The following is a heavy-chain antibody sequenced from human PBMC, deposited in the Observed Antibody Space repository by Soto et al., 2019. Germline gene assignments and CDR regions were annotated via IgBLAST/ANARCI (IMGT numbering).Heavy chain of an antibody. CDR2: INPDGRGT. D-gene: IGHD1-26*01. CDR1: GFTFSSYW. V-gene: IGHV3-74*01. CDR3: ARVGQGAWYFDL. Sequence: EVQLVESGGGLVQPGGSLTLSCAASGFTFSSYWMHWVRQAPGKGVVWVSRINPDGRGTNYADSEKGRFTTSRDNAKNTLYLQMNSLSPEDTAVYYCARVGQGAWYFDLWGRGTLVTVSS. J-gene: IGHJ2*01.